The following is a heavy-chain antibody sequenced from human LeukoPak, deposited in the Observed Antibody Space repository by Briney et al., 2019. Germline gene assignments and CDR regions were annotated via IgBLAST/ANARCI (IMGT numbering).Heavy chain of an antibody. CDR1: GLTFSSYW. Sequence: GGSLRLSCAASGLTFSSYWMHWFRQAPGKGLVWVSRISTDGSSTSYADSVKGRFTISRDNAKNILYLQMNSLRVEDTAVYYCATSSTSCCDYWGQGTLVTVSS. CDR3: ATSSTSCCDY. D-gene: IGHD2-2*01. V-gene: IGHV3-74*01. J-gene: IGHJ4*02. CDR2: ISTDGSST.